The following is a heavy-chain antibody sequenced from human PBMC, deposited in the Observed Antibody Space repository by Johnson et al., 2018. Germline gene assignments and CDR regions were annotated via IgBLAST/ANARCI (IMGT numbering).Heavy chain of an antibody. V-gene: IGHV3-11*01. J-gene: IGHJ6*02. D-gene: IGHD2-21*02. CDR1: GFTFSDYY. CDR3: ARDRGDWTGYYGMDV. Sequence: QVQLVESGGGLVKPGGSLRLSCAASGFTFSDYYMSWIRQAPGKGLEWVSYISSSGSTIYYADSAKGRFTISRDNSKNTLYLQMNRLRPEDTAVYYCARDRGDWTGYYGMDVWGQGTTVTVSS. CDR2: ISSSGSTI.